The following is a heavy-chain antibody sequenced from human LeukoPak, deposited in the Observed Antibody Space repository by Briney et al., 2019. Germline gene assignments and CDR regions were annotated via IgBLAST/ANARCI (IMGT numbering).Heavy chain of an antibody. D-gene: IGHD1-1*01. Sequence: SETLSLTCAVYGGSFSGYYWSWIRQPPGKGLEWIGEIDHSGSTNYNPSLKSRVTISVDTSKNQFSLKLSSVTAADTAVYYCARRRRRGGSNGFDPWGQGTLVTVSS. V-gene: IGHV4-34*01. CDR1: GGSFSGYY. J-gene: IGHJ5*02. CDR3: ARRRRRGGSNGFDP. CDR2: IDHSGST.